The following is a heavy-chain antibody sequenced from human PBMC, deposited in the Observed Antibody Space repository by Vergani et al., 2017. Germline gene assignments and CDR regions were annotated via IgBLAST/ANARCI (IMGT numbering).Heavy chain of an antibody. V-gene: IGHV1-69-2*01. J-gene: IGHJ6*02. CDR1: GYTFSDTY. Sequence: EVQLVQYGAEVKKPGATVKISCKVSGYTFSDTYMHWVQQAPGKGLEWVGLIDPDDGKTIYAEKFQGRVTITADTSRDTAYMELSSLRSEDTAVYYCTKTNWDYDILSGDYSYCMDDWGQGTTVTVSS. CDR2: IDPDDGKT. CDR3: TKTNWDYDILSGDYSYCMDD. D-gene: IGHD3-9*01.